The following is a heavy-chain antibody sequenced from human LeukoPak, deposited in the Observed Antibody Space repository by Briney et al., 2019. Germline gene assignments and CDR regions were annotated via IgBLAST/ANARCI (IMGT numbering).Heavy chain of an antibody. V-gene: IGHV4-61*02. CDR2: IYTSGRT. J-gene: IGHJ6*02. CDR3: AVLDYYGSGSYLSDGYYYYGMDV. D-gene: IGHD3-10*01. Sequence: RTSETLSLTCTVSGGSISSGSYYWSWIRQPAGKGLEWIGRIYTSGRTNYNPSLKSRVTISVDTSKNQFSLKLSSVTAADTAVYYCAVLDYYGSGSYLSDGYYYYGMDVWGQGTTVTVSS. CDR1: GGSISSGSYY.